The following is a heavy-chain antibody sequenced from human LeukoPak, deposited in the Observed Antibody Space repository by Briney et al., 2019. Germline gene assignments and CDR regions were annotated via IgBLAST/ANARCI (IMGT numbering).Heavy chain of an antibody. CDR2: IHYSGST. D-gene: IGHD3-3*01. Sequence: SETRSLTCIVSGGSISSYYWSWIRQPPGKGLEWIGYIHYSGSTNYNPSLKSRVTISVDTSKNQFSLKLSSVTAADTAVYYCARDRKAGVFVYWGQGTLVTVSS. CDR3: ARDRKAGVFVY. J-gene: IGHJ4*02. CDR1: GGSISSYY. V-gene: IGHV4-59*01.